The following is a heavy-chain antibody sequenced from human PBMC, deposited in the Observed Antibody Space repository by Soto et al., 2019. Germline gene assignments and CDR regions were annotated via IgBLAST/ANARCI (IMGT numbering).Heavy chain of an antibody. CDR3: ARGGGGGLFEH. J-gene: IGHJ4*02. D-gene: IGHD2-21*01. CDR1: GFPFSDYY. CDR2: ISPKSTYR. Sequence: GGSLRLSCATSGFPFSDYYMSWIRQAPGKGLEWLSHISPKSTYRNYADSVKGRFTISRDNTKSSLFLQMNSLGVEDTAVYYCARGGGGGLFEHWGQGVLVTV. V-gene: IGHV3-11*06.